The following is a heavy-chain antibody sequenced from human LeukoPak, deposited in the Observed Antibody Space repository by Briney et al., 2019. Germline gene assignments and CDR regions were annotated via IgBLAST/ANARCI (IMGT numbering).Heavy chain of an antibody. J-gene: IGHJ4*02. V-gene: IGHV3-53*01. CDR1: GFTVRSNY. D-gene: IGHD2-21*01. CDR2: ISVSGNT. CDR3: AKAPVTTCSGAYCYPFDY. Sequence: GGSLRLSCAASGFTVRSNYMNWVRQAPGKGLEWVSAISVSGNTYHADSVKGRFTISRDSSKNTLYLQMNRLRAEDAAVYYCAKAPVTTCSGAYCYPFDYWGQGTLVTVSS.